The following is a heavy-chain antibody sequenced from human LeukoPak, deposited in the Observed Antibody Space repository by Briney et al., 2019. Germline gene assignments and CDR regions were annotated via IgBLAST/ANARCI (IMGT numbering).Heavy chain of an antibody. Sequence: GGSLRLSCAASGFTFSSYAMSWVRQAPGKGLEWVSVISGSGGDTYYADSVKGRFTISRHNSKNTLYLQMNSLRAEDTAIYYCAKTGCTSTGCHENYWGQGTLVTVSS. CDR3: AKTGCTSTGCHENY. V-gene: IGHV3-23*01. CDR2: ISGSGGDT. D-gene: IGHD2-2*01. CDR1: GFTFSSYA. J-gene: IGHJ4*02.